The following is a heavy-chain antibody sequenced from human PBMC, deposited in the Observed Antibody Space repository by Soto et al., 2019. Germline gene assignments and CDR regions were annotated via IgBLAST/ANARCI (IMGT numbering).Heavy chain of an antibody. CDR2: INAGNGNT. CDR1: GYTFTSYA. CDR3: ARDLGGWPDY. V-gene: IGHV1-3*01. Sequence: QVQLVQTGGGVKKPGASVKVSCKASGYTFTSYAIHSVSQAPGQRLEWMGWINAGNGNTKYSQKFQDRVTITRDTSASTAYMELSSLRSEDTAVYYCARDLGGWPDYWGQGTLVTVSS. D-gene: IGHD6-19*01. J-gene: IGHJ4*02.